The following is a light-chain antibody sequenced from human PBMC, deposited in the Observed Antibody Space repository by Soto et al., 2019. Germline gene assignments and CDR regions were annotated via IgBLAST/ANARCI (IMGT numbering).Light chain of an antibody. CDR2: DVS. CDR1: SSDVSGYNY. CDR3: CSYAGSNTLV. V-gene: IGLV2-11*01. J-gene: IGLJ3*02. Sequence: QSALTQPRSVSGSPGQSVTISCTGTSSDVSGYNYVTWYQQHAGKAPKLRIYDVSKRPSGVPDRFSGSKSGNTASLTISGLQAEDEAEYYCCSYAGSNTLVFGGGTKLTVL.